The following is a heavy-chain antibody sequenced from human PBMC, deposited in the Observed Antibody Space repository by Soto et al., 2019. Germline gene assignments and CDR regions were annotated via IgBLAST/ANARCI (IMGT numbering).Heavy chain of an antibody. J-gene: IGHJ6*02. CDR3: ESDYYYGLDV. Sequence: PSETLSLTCTVSGGSISSYYWSWIRQPPGKGLEWIGYIYYSGSTNYNPSLKSRVTISVDTSKNQFSLKLSSVTAADTAVYYCESDYYYGLDVWGQGTTVTVSS. CDR1: GGSISSYY. CDR2: IYYSGST. V-gene: IGHV4-59*01.